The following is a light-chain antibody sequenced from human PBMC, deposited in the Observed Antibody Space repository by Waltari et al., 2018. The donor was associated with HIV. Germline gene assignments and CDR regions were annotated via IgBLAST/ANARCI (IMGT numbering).Light chain of an antibody. CDR2: NIS. V-gene: IGLV1-44*01. CDR1: SLNVGSNT. Sequence: QSVLTQPPSASRTPGQRVTMSCCGGSLNVGSNTANWYPQLPGTAPKLLIYNISRRPSGRPDRCSGFKSGTSAALSNSGLQSEDEANYYCVAGDDSLNGPVFGGGTKLTVL. CDR3: VAGDDSLNGPV. J-gene: IGLJ2*01.